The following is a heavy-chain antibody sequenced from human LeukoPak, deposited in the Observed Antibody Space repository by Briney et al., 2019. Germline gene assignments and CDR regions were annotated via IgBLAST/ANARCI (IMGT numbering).Heavy chain of an antibody. CDR2: TKQDGSEK. CDR3: ARERNVAVVTAFDV. Sequence: PGGSLRLTCAGSGFIFNSYWMSWVRQAPGKGLEWVANTKQDGSEKYYLDSVKGRFTISRDNAKNSLYLQMNTLRPEDTAVHYCARERNVAVVTAFDVWGQGTMVTVSS. D-gene: IGHD2-2*01. CDR1: GFIFNSYW. J-gene: IGHJ3*01. V-gene: IGHV3-7*01.